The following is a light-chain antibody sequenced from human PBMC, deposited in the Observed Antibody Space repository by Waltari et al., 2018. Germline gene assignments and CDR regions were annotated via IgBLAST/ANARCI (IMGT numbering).Light chain of an antibody. CDR3: LSPDSGGTYWV. CDR1: SSDIGGFNY. CDR2: DVT. Sequence: SALTQPASVSGSPGQSITISCTGTSSDIGGFNYVSWYQHLPGKAPKLMISDVTKRPSGVSNRFSGSSSGTLVTLTISGVQAEDEADYYCLSPDSGGTYWVFGGGTKLTVL. J-gene: IGLJ3*02. V-gene: IGLV2-14*03.